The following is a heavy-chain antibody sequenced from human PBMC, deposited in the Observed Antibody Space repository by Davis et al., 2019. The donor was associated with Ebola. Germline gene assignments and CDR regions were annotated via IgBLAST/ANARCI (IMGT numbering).Heavy chain of an antibody. D-gene: IGHD6-19*01. V-gene: IGHV3-23*01. Sequence: GESLKISCAASGFAFNTFAMKWVRQAPGKGLEWVSAIGGDGSNIQYADSVKGRFTISRGNSKNTLSLQMNSLRAEDTAVYYCARAVAATWSPFDNWGQGTLVTVSS. J-gene: IGHJ4*02. CDR2: IGGDGSNI. CDR3: ARAVAATWSPFDN. CDR1: GFAFNTFA.